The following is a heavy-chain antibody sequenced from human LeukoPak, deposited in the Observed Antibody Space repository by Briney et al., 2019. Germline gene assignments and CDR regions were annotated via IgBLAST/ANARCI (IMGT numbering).Heavy chain of an antibody. V-gene: IGHV7-4-1*02. J-gene: IGHJ4*02. CDR2: INTNTGNP. CDR3: ARDPTYYYDSSGHPGDY. D-gene: IGHD3-22*01. CDR1: GYTFTSYA. Sequence: ASVKVSCKASGYTFTSYAMNWVRQAPGQGPEWMGWINTNTGNPTYAQGFTGRFVFSLDTSVSTAYLQISSLKAEDTAVYYCARDPTYYYDSSGHPGDYWGQGTLVTVSS.